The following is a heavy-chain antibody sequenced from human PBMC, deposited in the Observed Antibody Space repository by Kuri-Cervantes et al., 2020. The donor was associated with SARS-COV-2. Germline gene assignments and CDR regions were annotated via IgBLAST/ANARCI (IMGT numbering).Heavy chain of an antibody. V-gene: IGHV3-15*01. CDR1: GFTFSNAW. CDR2: IKSTTDGGTT. CDR3: TTDGYFDY. J-gene: IGHJ4*02. Sequence: GESLKISCAASGFTFSNAWMSWVRQAPGKGLEWVGRIKSTTDGGTTDYAAPVKGRFTISRDDSKNTLYLQMNSLKTEYTAVYYCTTDGYFDYSGQGTLVTVSS.